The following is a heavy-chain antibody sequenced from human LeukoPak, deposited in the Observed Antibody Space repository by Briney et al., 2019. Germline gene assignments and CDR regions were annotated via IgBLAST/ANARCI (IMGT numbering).Heavy chain of an antibody. V-gene: IGHV1-2*02. CDR3: ARYNWNDVVSALDY. CDR2: INPISGAT. Sequence: ASVKVSCKASGYTLSGYYIHWVRQAPGQGLEWMGWINPISGATHYAQNFQGGVTMTRDTSISTFYMEVSRLRSDDTAVYFCARYNWNDVVSALDYWGQGTLVTVSS. D-gene: IGHD1-1*01. J-gene: IGHJ4*02. CDR1: GYTLSGYY.